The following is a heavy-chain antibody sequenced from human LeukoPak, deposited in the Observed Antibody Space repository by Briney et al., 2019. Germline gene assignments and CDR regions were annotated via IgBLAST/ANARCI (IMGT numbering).Heavy chain of an antibody. CDR1: GFTFSSYS. Sequence: GGSLRLSCAASGFTFSSYSMNWVRQAPGKGLEWVSSISSSSSYIYYADSVKGRFTISRDNAKNSLYLQMNSLRAEDTAVYYCAREYSGYDKRDYWGQGTLVTVSS. J-gene: IGHJ4*02. CDR3: AREYSGYDKRDY. CDR2: ISSSSSYI. V-gene: IGHV3-21*01. D-gene: IGHD5-12*01.